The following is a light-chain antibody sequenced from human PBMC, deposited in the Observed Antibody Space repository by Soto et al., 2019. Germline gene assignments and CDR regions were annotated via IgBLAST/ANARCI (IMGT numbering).Light chain of an antibody. CDR3: TSHAGSNNYV. CDR2: EVS. Sequence: QTALTQAPSASGSAGRSVTISCTGTSSDVGGYNYVSWHQQHPGKAPKLIISEVSKRPSGVPDRFSGSKSGNTASLTVSGLQAEDEADYYCTSHAGSNNYVFGTGTKVTVL. J-gene: IGLJ1*01. CDR1: SSDVGGYNY. V-gene: IGLV2-8*01.